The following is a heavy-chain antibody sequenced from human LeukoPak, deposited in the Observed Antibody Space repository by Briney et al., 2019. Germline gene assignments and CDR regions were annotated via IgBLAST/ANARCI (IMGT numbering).Heavy chain of an antibody. Sequence: GGSLRLSCAGSGFTFSNYAMTWVRQAPGKGLEWVSSVSGSGRNTFYPDSVEGRFTISRDNSKNTVYLQMNSLRADDTAVYYCAKGAGYDFWSGYYTSWGQGTLVTVSS. V-gene: IGHV3-23*01. J-gene: IGHJ5*02. D-gene: IGHD3-3*01. CDR1: GFTFSNYA. CDR2: VSGSGRNT. CDR3: AKGAGYDFWSGYYTS.